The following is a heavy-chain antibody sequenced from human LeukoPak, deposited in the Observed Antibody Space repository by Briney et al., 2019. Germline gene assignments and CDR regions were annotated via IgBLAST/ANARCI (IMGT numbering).Heavy chain of an antibody. V-gene: IGHV4-61*02. Sequence: SETLSLTCTVSGGSISSSSYYWGWIRQPAGEGLEWIGRIYTSGSTNYNPSLKSRVTISVDTSKNQFSLKLSSVTAADTAVYYCAGLQGLRLNHWGQGTLVTVSS. J-gene: IGHJ4*02. D-gene: IGHD5-12*01. CDR1: GGSISSSSYY. CDR2: IYTSGST. CDR3: AGLQGLRLNH.